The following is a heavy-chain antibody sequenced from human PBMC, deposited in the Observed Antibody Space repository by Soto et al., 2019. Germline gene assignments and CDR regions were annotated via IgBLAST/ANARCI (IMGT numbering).Heavy chain of an antibody. V-gene: IGHV4-34*01. CDR1: GGSFSGYY. CDR2: INHSGST. D-gene: IGHD6-19*01. J-gene: IGHJ4*02. CDR3: ARGPVAGTYGY. Sequence: QVQLQQWGAGLLKPSETLSLTCAVYGGSFSGYYWSWIRQPPGKGLEWIGEINHSGSTNYNPSLKSRVTISVDTSKNQFSLKLSSETAADTAVYYCARGPVAGTYGYWGQGTLVTVSS.